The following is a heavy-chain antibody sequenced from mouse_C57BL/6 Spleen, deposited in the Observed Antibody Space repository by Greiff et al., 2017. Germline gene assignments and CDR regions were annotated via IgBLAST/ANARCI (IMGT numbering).Heavy chain of an antibody. CDR2: IYPGDGDT. CDR1: GYAFSSYW. D-gene: IGHD4-1*01. V-gene: IGHV1-80*01. CDR3: ARGDWDYAMDY. Sequence: VQLQQSGAELVKPGASVKISCKASGYAFSSYWMNWVKQRPGKGLDWIGQIYPGDGDTNYNGKFKGKATLTADKSSSTAYMQLSSLTSEDSAVYFCARGDWDYAMDYWGQGTSVTVSS. J-gene: IGHJ4*01.